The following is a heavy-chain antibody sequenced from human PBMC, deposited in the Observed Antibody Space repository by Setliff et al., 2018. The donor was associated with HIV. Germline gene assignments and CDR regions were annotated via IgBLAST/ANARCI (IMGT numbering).Heavy chain of an antibody. D-gene: IGHD2-2*02. J-gene: IGHJ4*02. CDR3: ARHTVFVRYFDH. V-gene: IGHV4-61*05. CDR1: GDSISSSRSF. CDR2: FYYTGST. Sequence: PSETLSLTCTVSGDSISSSRSFWGWIRQSPGKGLEWIGNFYYTGSTDYNPSFKSRVTISLDKSNNQISLNLSSATAADTAVYYCARHTVFVRYFDHWGQGMLVTVSS.